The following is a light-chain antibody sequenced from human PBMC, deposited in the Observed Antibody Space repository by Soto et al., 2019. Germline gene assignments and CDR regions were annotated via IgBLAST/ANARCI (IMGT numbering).Light chain of an antibody. J-gene: IGLJ3*02. V-gene: IGLV1-40*01. CDR1: NSNLGAGYD. CDR3: QAYDYSLTASV. CDR2: GNR. Sequence: QSVLTQPPSVSGAPGQRVTISCTGNNSNLGAGYDVHWYQQLPGAAPKLVIFGNRNRPSGVPERFSGSKSGTSASLAINGLPAEDEADYYCQAYDYSLTASVFGGGTKLTVL.